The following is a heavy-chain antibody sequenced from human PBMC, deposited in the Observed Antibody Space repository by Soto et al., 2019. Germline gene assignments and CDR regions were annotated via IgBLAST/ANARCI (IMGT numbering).Heavy chain of an antibody. D-gene: IGHD3-22*01. Sequence: SETLSLTCVVSGYGISTSSYWGWVRQAPGKGLEWIGAINHRGNSYYNSSLKSRVTMSVDTSRNQFSLSLTSVTAADTAIYYCTREWGPSYYYESSGFNPDYWGQGTLATVSS. CDR3: TREWGPSYYYESSGFNPDY. CDR2: INHRGNS. CDR1: GYGISTSSY. V-gene: IGHV4-38-2*02. J-gene: IGHJ4*02.